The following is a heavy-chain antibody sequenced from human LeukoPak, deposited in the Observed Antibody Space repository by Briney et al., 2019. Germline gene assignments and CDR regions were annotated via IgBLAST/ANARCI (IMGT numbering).Heavy chain of an antibody. CDR3: ARDSIFGVLIGVWLDP. D-gene: IGHD3-3*01. CDR1: GFTFSSYT. V-gene: IGHV3-21*01. J-gene: IGHJ5*02. CDR2: ISSNSTYI. Sequence: GGSLRLSCAASGFTFSSYTMNWVRQAPGKGLEWVSSISSNSTYIYSADSVKGRFTISRDNAKNSLYLQMNSLRAEDTAVYYCARDSIFGVLIGVWLDPWGQGTLVTVSS.